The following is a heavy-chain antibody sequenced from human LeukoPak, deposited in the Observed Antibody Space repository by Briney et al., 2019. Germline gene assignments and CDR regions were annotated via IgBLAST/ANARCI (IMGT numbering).Heavy chain of an antibody. Sequence: SETLSLTCTVSDGSISSYYWSWIRQPAGKGLEWIGRIYSSGNTNCNPSPKSRVTMSVDTSKNQFSLKLSSVTAADTAVYYCARDKPYSGSYSGLDYWGQGTLVTVSS. J-gene: IGHJ4*02. CDR1: DGSISSYY. V-gene: IGHV4-4*07. D-gene: IGHD1-26*01. CDR2: IYSSGNT. CDR3: ARDKPYSGSYSGLDY.